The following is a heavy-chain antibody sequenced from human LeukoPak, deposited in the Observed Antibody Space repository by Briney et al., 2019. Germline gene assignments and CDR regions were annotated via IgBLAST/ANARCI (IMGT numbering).Heavy chain of an antibody. CDR3: ARGLRNTDTFDI. J-gene: IGHJ3*02. CDR2: ISGSGGST. V-gene: IGHV3-23*01. CDR1: GFTFSSYA. Sequence: GGSLRLSCAASGFTFSSYAMSWVRQAPGKGLEWVSVISGSGGSTYYADSVKGRFTISRDNSKNTVYLQMNSLRAEGTAVYYCARGLRNTDTFDIWGQGTMVTVSS.